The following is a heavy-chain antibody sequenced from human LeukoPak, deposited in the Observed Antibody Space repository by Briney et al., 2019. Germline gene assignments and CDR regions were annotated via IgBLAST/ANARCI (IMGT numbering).Heavy chain of an antibody. Sequence: PGGSLRLSCAASGFTFSSYSMNWVRQAPGKGLEWVSSISSSSYIYYADSVKGRFTISRDNAKNSLYLQMNSLRAEDTAVYYCARGITVAGTYRFDPWGQGTLVTVSS. J-gene: IGHJ5*02. CDR1: GFTFSSYS. V-gene: IGHV3-21*01. D-gene: IGHD6-19*01. CDR3: ARGITVAGTYRFDP. CDR2: ISSSSYI.